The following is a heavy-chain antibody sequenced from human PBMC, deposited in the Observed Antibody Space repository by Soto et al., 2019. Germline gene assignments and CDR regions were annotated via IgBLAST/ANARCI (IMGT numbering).Heavy chain of an antibody. V-gene: IGHV1-69*01. D-gene: IGHD3-9*01. CDR1: GGTFSSYA. J-gene: IGHJ3*02. CDR2: IIPIFGTA. CDR3: ARDGYDILTGYYNLSAFDI. Sequence: QVQLVQSGAEVKKPGSSVKVSCKASGGTFSSYAISWVRQAPGQGLEWMGGIIPIFGTANYAQKFQGRVTITADESTGTACMELSSLRSEDTAVYYCARDGYDILTGYYNLSAFDIWGQGTMVTVSS.